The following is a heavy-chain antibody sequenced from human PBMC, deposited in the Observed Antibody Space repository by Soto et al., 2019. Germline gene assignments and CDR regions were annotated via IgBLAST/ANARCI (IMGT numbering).Heavy chain of an antibody. CDR1: GFTFSSYA. Sequence: GSLRLSCPASGFTFSSYAMSWVRQAPGQGLEWVSAISGSGGSTYYADSVKGRFTIARDNSKNTLYLQMKSLRAENTAVYYCAKYGSAHDAFDIWGQGTMVTVSS. CDR3: AKYGSAHDAFDI. J-gene: IGHJ3*02. D-gene: IGHD4-17*01. V-gene: IGHV3-23*01. CDR2: ISGSGGST.